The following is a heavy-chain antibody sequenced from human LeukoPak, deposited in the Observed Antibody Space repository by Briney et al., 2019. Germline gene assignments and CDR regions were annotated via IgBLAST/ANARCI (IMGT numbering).Heavy chain of an antibody. D-gene: IGHD2-15*01. CDR3: AREGLVVNYFDY. CDR1: GGSISSYY. J-gene: IGHJ4*02. V-gene: IGHV4-59*01. CDR2: IYYSGST. Sequence: PSETLSLTRTVSGGSISSYYWSWIRQPPGKGLEWIGYIYYSGSTNYNPSLKSRVTISVDTSKNQFSLKLSSVTAADTAVYYCAREGLVVNYFDYWGQGTLVTVSS.